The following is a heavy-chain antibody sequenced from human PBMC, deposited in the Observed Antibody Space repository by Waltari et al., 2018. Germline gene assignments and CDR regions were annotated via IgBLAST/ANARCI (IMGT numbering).Heavy chain of an antibody. D-gene: IGHD6-13*01. CDR3: AKEGAAAGGSWPARGGVDL. Sequence: QVQLVESGGGVVQPGRSLRLSCAATGVTFSTSGMPWVRQAPGKGMEGGAVKWSDGSKKYYGDPVKGRFTIFRDTSKNTLYLQMNSLRAEDTAVYYCAKEGAAAGGSWPARGGVDLWGQGTLVSVSS. V-gene: IGHV3-33*06. CDR1: GVTFSTSG. J-gene: IGHJ5*02. CDR2: KWSDGSKK.